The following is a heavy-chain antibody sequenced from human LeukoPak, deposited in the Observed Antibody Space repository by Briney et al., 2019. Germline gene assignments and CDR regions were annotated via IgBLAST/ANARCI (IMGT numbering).Heavy chain of an antibody. J-gene: IGHJ4*02. D-gene: IGHD3/OR15-3a*01. CDR3: ARQTGSGLFILP. V-gene: IGHV4-59*01. CDR1: GGSISSYY. CDR2: IYYSGST. Sequence: SETLSLTCTVSGGSISSYYWSWIRQPPGKGLEWIGYIYYSGSTNYNPSLKSRVTMSVDTSKNQFSLKLSSVTAAGTAVYYCARQTGSGLFILPGGQGTLVTVSS.